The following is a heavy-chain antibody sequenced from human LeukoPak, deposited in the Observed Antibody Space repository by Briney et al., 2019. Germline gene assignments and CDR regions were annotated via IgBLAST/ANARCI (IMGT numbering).Heavy chain of an antibody. J-gene: IGHJ4*02. CDR1: GSIFSNFA. CDR3: ATYGDYGVAGWTHVDY. V-gene: IGHV1-69*13. D-gene: IGHD4-17*01. CDR2: IIPRFNKL. Sequence: SVKVSCKVSGSIFSNFALSWVRQAPGQGLEWMGGIIPRFNKLNYAQKFQGRVTITADESTHTAYMDLSSLRFEDTAVYYCATYGDYGVAGWTHVDYWGQGALVTVSS.